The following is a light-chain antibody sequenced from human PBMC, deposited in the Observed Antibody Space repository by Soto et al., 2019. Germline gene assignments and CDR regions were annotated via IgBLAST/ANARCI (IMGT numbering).Light chain of an antibody. Sequence: QSVLTQPPSASGTPGQRVTISCSGSSSNIGSRTVNWYQQLPGTAPKLLIYGNNQRPSGVPDRFSGSESGASASLAISGLQSEDEADYYCAAWDDSLNVVFGGGTKVTVL. CDR3: AAWDDSLNVV. CDR1: SSNIGSRT. CDR2: GNN. V-gene: IGLV1-44*01. J-gene: IGLJ2*01.